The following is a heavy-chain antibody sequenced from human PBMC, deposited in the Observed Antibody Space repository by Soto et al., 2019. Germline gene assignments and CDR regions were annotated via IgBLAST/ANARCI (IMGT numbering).Heavy chain of an antibody. J-gene: IGHJ4*02. V-gene: IGHV1-46*03. CDR2: INPPSGST. CDR3: AGDLAAGDY. CDR1: GYTFTHYY. Sequence: QVQLVQSGAEVKKPGASVKLSCRTSGYTFTHYYIHWVRQAPGQGLEGLAIINPPSGSTNYAQDFQGRVTLTMDTSTTTVYMELSGLRAVDTAIFYCAGDLAAGDYWGQRTLVTVSS. D-gene: IGHD6-13*01.